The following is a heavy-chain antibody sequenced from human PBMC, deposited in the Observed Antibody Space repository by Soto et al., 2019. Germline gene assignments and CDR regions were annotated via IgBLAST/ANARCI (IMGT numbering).Heavy chain of an antibody. D-gene: IGHD3-10*01. CDR2: IIPIFGTA. CDR1: GGTFSSYA. J-gene: IGHJ6*02. V-gene: IGHV1-69*13. CDR3: ARAYGSGITGYGMDV. Sequence: SVKVSCKASGGTFSSYAISWVRQAPGQGLEWMGGIIPIFGTANYAQKFQGRVTITADESTSTAYMELSSLRSEDTAAYYCARAYGSGITGYGMDVWGQGTTVTVSS.